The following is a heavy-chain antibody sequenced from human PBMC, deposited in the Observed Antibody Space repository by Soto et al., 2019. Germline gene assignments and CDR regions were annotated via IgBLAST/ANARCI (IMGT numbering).Heavy chain of an antibody. CDR2: IYYSGST. J-gene: IGHJ5*02. Sequence: PSETLSLTCTVSGGSISSYYWSWIRQPPGKGLEWIGYIYYSGSTNYNPSLKSRVTISVDTSKNQFSLKLSSVTAADTAVYYCARVRYSSSWYLWGQGTLVTVSS. D-gene: IGHD6-13*01. V-gene: IGHV4-59*01. CDR1: GGSISSYY. CDR3: ARVRYSSSWYL.